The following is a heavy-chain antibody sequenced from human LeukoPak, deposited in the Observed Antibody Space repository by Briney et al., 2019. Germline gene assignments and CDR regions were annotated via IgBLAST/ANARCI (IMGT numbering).Heavy chain of an antibody. J-gene: IGHJ4*02. D-gene: IGHD5-24*01. CDR1: GFTFSSYE. Sequence: PGGSLRLSCAASGFTFSSYEMNWVRQAPGKGLEWVSYISSSGTTIYYADSVKGRFTISRDNAKNSLFLQMNSLRAEDTAVYYCAREGWRDGYNYFDYWGQGALVTVSS. CDR2: ISSSGTTI. V-gene: IGHV3-48*03. CDR3: AREGWRDGYNYFDY.